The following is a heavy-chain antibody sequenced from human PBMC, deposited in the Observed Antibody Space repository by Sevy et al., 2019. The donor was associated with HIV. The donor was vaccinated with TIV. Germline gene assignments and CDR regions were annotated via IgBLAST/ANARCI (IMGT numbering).Heavy chain of an antibody. J-gene: IGHJ6*02. D-gene: IGHD6-6*01. CDR1: GFTFSSYS. Sequence: GGSLRLSCAASGFTFSSYSMNWVRQAPGKGLECVSYISYESDTIYYADSVRGRFTIFRDNAKNSLSLQMNILRAEDTAVYYCARGLAALPGYYYGMDVWGQGTTVTVSS. CDR2: ISYESDTI. CDR3: ARGLAALPGYYYGMDV. V-gene: IGHV3-48*01.